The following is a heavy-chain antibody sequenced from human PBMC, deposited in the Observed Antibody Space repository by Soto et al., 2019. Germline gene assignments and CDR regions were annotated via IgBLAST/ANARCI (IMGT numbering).Heavy chain of an antibody. CDR1: GFTFSSYD. V-gene: IGHV3-13*01. J-gene: IGHJ3*02. D-gene: IGHD6-19*01. CDR2: IGTAGDT. Sequence: SLRLSCAASGFTFSSYDMHWVRQATGKGLEWVSAIGTAGDTYYPGSVKGRFTISRENAKTSLYLQMNSLRAGDTAVYYCAREGTQIAVAGSDRCFDIWGQGTMVTVSS. CDR3: AREGTQIAVAGSDRCFDI.